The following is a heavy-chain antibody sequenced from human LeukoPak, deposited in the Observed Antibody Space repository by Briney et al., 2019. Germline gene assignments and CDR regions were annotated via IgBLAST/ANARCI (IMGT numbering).Heavy chain of an antibody. D-gene: IGHD6-19*01. CDR3: ARAVAGLSDAFDI. CDR2: ISYDGSNK. J-gene: IGHJ3*02. V-gene: IGHV3-30-3*01. Sequence: PGRSLRLSCAASGFTFSSYAMHWVRQAPGKGLEWVAVISYDGSNKYYADSVKGRFTISRDNSKNTLYLQMNSLRAEDTAVYYCARAVAGLSDAFDIWGQGTMVTVSS. CDR1: GFTFSSYA.